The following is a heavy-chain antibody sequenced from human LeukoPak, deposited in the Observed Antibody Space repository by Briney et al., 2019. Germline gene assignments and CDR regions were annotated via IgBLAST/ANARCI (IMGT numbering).Heavy chain of an antibody. D-gene: IGHD3-9*01. CDR1: GGSFSGYY. V-gene: IGHV4-34*01. J-gene: IGHJ5*02. Sequence: KTSETLSLTCAVYGGSFSGYYWSWIRQPPGKGLEWIGEINHSGSTNYNPSLKSRVTISVDTSKNQFSLKLSSVTAADTAVYYCASQDYDILTGLTPAWSQGTLVTVSS. CDR3: ASQDYDILTGLTPA. CDR2: INHSGST.